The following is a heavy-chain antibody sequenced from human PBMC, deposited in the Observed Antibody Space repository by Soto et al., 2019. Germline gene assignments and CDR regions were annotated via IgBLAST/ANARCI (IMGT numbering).Heavy chain of an antibody. V-gene: IGHV3-23*01. D-gene: IGHD2-15*01. CDR1: GFTFSSYA. CDR2: ISGSGGST. Sequence: EVQLLESGGGLVQPGGSLRLSCAASGFTFSSYAMSWVRQAPGKGLEWVSAISGSGGSTYYADSVKGRFTISKDNYQTTRSLQRNSLSAEDTAVYYCAKTSRSAGTVAKDYFDYWGQGTPGTVSS. J-gene: IGHJ4*02. CDR3: AKTSRSAGTVAKDYFDY.